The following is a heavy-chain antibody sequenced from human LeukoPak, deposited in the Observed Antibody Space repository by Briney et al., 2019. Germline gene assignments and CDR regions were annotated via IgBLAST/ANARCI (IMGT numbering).Heavy chain of an antibody. CDR3: ARNRHTIFGVADDAFDI. CDR2: IYYNRST. Sequence: PSETLSLTCTVSGGSISSSSYYWGWIRQPPGKGVERIGSIYYNRSTYYTPSIKSRVTISVGTSKNQFSLKLSSVTAAGTAVYYCARNRHTIFGVADDAFDIWGQGTMVTVSS. D-gene: IGHD3-3*01. J-gene: IGHJ3*02. CDR1: GGSISSSSYY. V-gene: IGHV4-39*01.